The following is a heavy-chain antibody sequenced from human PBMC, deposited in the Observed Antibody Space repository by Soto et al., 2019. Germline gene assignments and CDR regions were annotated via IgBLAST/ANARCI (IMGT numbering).Heavy chain of an antibody. CDR1: GYSFASHW. Sequence: GASLKISCKGSGYSFASHWVAWVRQMPEKGLEWIGTIYPGDSDTKYSSAFRGHVTISADTSVSTAYLQWRSLEATDSAIYYCARYSGSYWHYLDFWGQGTLVTVSS. J-gene: IGHJ4*02. CDR3: ARYSGSYWHYLDF. V-gene: IGHV5-51*01. CDR2: IYPGDSDT. D-gene: IGHD1-26*01.